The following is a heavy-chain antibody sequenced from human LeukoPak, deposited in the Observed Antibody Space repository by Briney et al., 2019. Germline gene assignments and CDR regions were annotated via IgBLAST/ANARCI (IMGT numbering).Heavy chain of an antibody. J-gene: IGHJ6*02. CDR3: AKDFGPLEVYIISHHGMDV. V-gene: IGHV1-24*01. D-gene: IGHD1-14*01. CDR2: FDPEDGET. CDR1: GYTLTELS. Sequence: GASVKVSCRVSGYTLTELSMHWVRQAPGKGLEWMGGFDPEDGETIYAQKFQGRVTMTRDTSTSTVYMELSSLRSEDTAVYYCAKDFGPLEVYIISHHGMDVWGQGTTVTVSS.